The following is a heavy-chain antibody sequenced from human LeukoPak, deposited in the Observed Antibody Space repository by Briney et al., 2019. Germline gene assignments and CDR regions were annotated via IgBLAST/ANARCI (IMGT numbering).Heavy chain of an antibody. J-gene: IGHJ5*02. Sequence: PSETLSLTCAVYGGSFSGYYWSWIRQPAGKGLEWIGRIYTSGSTNYNPSLKSRVTISVDTSKNQFSLKLSSVTAADTAVYYCARKGSRRGATQVGWFDPWGQGTLVTVSS. V-gene: IGHV4-59*10. CDR1: GGSFSGYY. CDR2: IYTSGST. CDR3: ARKGSRRGATQVGWFDP. D-gene: IGHD1-26*01.